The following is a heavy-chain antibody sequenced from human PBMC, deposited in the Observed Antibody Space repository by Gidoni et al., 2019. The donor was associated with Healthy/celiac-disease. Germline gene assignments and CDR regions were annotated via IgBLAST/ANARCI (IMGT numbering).Heavy chain of an antibody. CDR1: GFLFDAYA. Sequence: EVQPVASGGGLVLPGTSLRLSCAASGFLFDAYALHWVRQAPGKALEWVSGISWKSGCIGYAASVKGRFTISRDNANNSLYLQMNSLRAEDTALYYCAKDLRYYYDSSGPRTFDYWGQGTLVTVSS. V-gene: IGHV3-9*01. J-gene: IGHJ4*02. CDR3: AKDLRYYYDSSGPRTFDY. D-gene: IGHD3-22*01. CDR2: ISWKSGCI.